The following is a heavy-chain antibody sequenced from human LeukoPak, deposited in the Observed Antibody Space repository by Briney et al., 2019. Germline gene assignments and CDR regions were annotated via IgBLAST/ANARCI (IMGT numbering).Heavy chain of an antibody. Sequence: ASVKVSCKASGGTFSSYGISWVRQAPGQGLEWMGWISAYNGNTNYAQKLQGRVTMTTDTSTSTAYMELRSLRSDDTAVYYCARRDRVKYYFDYWGQGTLVTVSS. CDR1: GGTFSSYG. J-gene: IGHJ4*02. CDR2: ISAYNGNT. V-gene: IGHV1-18*01. CDR3: ARRDRVKYYFDY.